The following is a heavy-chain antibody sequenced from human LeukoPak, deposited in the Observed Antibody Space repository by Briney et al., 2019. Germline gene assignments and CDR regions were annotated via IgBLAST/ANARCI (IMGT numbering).Heavy chain of an antibody. D-gene: IGHD2-2*01. J-gene: IGHJ4*02. CDR1: GYTFTGYY. V-gene: IGHV1-2*02. CDR3: ARESYCTSPSCSHDY. CDR2: VNPNSGDT. Sequence: PWASVKVSCKASGYTFTGYYMHWVRQAPGQGLEWMGWVNPNSGDTHYAQKFQGGVTMTRDTSITTAYMELSGLRSDDTAVYYCARESYCTSPSCSHDYWGQGTLVTVSS.